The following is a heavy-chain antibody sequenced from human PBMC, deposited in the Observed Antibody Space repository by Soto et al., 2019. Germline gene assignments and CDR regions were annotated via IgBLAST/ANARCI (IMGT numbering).Heavy chain of an antibody. V-gene: IGHV1-2*04. J-gene: IGHJ6*02. CDR1: GYTFTGYY. D-gene: IGHD6-13*01. CDR3: PSRIAAGDYDGMDV. CDR2: INPNSGGT. Sequence: QVQLVQSGAEVKKPGASVKVSCKASGYTFTGYYMHWVRQAPGQGLEWMGWINPNSGGTNYAQKCQGWVTXXRXTXXSTAYRELSRLRSDDTAVYYWPSRIAAGDYDGMDVWGQGTTGTGSS.